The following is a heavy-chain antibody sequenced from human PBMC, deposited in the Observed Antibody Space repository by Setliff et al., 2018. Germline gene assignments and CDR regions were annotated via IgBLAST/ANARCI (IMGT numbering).Heavy chain of an antibody. V-gene: IGHV2-70*11. CDR2: IDWDDDK. J-gene: IGHJ5*02. CDR3: ARSQYYHDGSGYYVYWFDP. Sequence: SGPTLVNPTETLTLTCTVSGFSLSNARMGVSWIRQPPGKALEWLARIDWDDDKYYSTSLKTRLTISKDTSKNQVVLTMTNMDPVDTATYYCARSQYYHDGSGYYVYWFDPWGQGTLVTVSS. D-gene: IGHD3-22*01. CDR1: GFSLSNARMG.